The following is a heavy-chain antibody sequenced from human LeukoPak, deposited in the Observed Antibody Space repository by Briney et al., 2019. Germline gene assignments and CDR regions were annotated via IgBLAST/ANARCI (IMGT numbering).Heavy chain of an antibody. V-gene: IGHV4-30-4*01. CDR2: IYYSGST. D-gene: IGHD3-10*01. CDR1: GGSISSGDYY. Sequence: PSETLSLTCTVSGGSISSGDYYWSWIRQPPGKGLEWIGYIYYSGSTYYNPSLKSRVTISVDTSMNQFSLKLSSVTAADTAVYYCARQLWFGESFDYWGQGTLVTVSS. J-gene: IGHJ4*02. CDR3: ARQLWFGESFDY.